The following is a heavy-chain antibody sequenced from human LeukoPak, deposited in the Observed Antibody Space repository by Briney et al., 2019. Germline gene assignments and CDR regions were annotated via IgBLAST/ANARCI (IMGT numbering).Heavy chain of an antibody. J-gene: IGHJ5*02. CDR1: GGSISSGSYY. Sequence: SETLSLTCTVSGGSISSGSYYWSWIRQPAGKGLEWIGRIYTSGSTNYNPSLKSRVTISVDTSKNQFSLKLSSVTAADTAVYYCARDGRYPPWFDPWGQGTLVTVSS. CDR2: IYTSGST. CDR3: ARDGRYPPWFDP. D-gene: IGHD3-16*02. V-gene: IGHV4-61*02.